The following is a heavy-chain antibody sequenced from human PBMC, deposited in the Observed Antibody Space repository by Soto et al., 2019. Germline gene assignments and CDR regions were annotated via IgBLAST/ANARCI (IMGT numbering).Heavy chain of an antibody. J-gene: IGHJ4*02. CDR1: GFTFSSYG. CDR2: ISYDGSNK. D-gene: IGHD3-10*01. CDR3: AKDAAYYYGSGSSTALDY. V-gene: IGHV3-30*18. Sequence: GGSLRLSCAASGFTFSSYGMHWVRQAPGKGLEWVAVISYDGSNKYYADSVKGRFTISIDNSKNTLYLQMNSLGAEDTAVYYCAKDAAYYYGSGSSTALDYWGQGTLVTVSS.